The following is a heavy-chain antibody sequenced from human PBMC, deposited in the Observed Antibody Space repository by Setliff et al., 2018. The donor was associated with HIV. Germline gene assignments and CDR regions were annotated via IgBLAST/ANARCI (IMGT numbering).Heavy chain of an antibody. J-gene: IGHJ4*02. V-gene: IGHV3-49*04. CDR1: GFTFGDYA. CDR2: IRSKAYGGTT. D-gene: IGHD5-18*01. CDR3: SARYSYGPQFDY. Sequence: RLSCTASGFTFGDYAMNWVRQAPGKGLEWVGFIRSKAYGGTTEYAASVKGRFTISRDDSKSIAYLQMNSLKTEDTAMYYCSARYSYGPQFDYWGQGTLVTVSS.